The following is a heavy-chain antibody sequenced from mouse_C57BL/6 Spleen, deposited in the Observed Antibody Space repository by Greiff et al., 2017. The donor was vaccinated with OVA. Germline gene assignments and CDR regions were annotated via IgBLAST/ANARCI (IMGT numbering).Heavy chain of an antibody. Sequence: QVQLKQPGAELVKPGASVKMSCKASGYTFTSYWITWVKQRPGQGLEWIGDIYPGSGSTNYNEKFKSKATLTVDTSSSTAYMQLSSLTSEDSAVYYCARRYYGNYLYAMDYWGQGTSVTVSS. CDR2: IYPGSGST. D-gene: IGHD2-1*01. CDR1: GYTFTSYW. CDR3: ARRYYGNYLYAMDY. J-gene: IGHJ4*01. V-gene: IGHV1-55*01.